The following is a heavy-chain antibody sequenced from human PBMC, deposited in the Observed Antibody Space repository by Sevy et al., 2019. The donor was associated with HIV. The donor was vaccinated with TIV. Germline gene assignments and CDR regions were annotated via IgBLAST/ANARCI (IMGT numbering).Heavy chain of an antibody. Sequence: GGSLRLSCAASGFTFSSYAMHWVRQAPGKGLEWVAVISYDGSNKYYADSVKGRFTISRENSKNTLYLQMNSLRAEDTAVYYCARKQYYYDSSGYPATQYYGMDVWGQGTTVTVSS. J-gene: IGHJ6*02. CDR3: ARKQYYYDSSGYPATQYYGMDV. D-gene: IGHD3-22*01. CDR2: ISYDGSNK. CDR1: GFTFSSYA. V-gene: IGHV3-30-3*01.